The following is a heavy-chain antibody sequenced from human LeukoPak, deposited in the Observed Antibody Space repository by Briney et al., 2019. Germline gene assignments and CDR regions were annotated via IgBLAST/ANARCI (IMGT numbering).Heavy chain of an antibody. CDR1: GFTFSSYG. CDR3: ASREVMIRGDFDY. V-gene: IGHV3-48*01. Sequence: PGRSLRLSCAASGFTFSSYGMHWVRQAPGKGLEWVSYTSSSSSTIYYADSVKGRFTISRDNAKNSLYLQMNSLRAEDTAVYYCASREVMIRGDFDYWGQGTLVTVSS. J-gene: IGHJ4*02. CDR2: TSSSSSTI. D-gene: IGHD3-10*01.